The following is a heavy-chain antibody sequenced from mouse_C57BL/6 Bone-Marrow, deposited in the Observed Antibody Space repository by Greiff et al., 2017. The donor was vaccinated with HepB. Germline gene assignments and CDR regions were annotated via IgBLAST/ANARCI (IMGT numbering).Heavy chain of an antibody. CDR1: GYTFTSYW. D-gene: IGHD4-1*01. J-gene: IGHJ2*01. CDR2: INPSSGYT. Sequence: VQLQQSGAELAKPGASVKLSCKASGYTFTSYWMHWVKQRPGQGLEWIGYINPSSGYTNYNEKFKSKATLTVDKSSSTAYMQLSSLTSEDSAVYYCASANWDLIDYWGQGTTLTVSS. V-gene: IGHV1-7*01. CDR3: ASANWDLIDY.